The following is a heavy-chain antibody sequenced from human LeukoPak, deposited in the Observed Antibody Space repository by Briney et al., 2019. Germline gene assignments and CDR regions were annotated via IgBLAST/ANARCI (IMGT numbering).Heavy chain of an antibody. Sequence: ASVKVSCKVSGYTLTELSMHWVRQAPGKGLEWMGGFDPEDGETIYAQKFQGRVTMTRDMSTSTVYMELSSLRSEDTAVYYCARDLVYSGSSSDYWGQGTLVTVSS. CDR2: FDPEDGET. D-gene: IGHD1-26*01. J-gene: IGHJ4*02. CDR3: ARDLVYSGSSSDY. CDR1: GYTLTELS. V-gene: IGHV1-24*01.